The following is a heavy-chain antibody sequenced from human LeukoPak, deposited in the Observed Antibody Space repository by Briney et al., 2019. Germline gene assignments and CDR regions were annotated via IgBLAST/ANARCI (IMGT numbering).Heavy chain of an antibody. CDR2: ISGSVGST. D-gene: IGHD2-2*01. J-gene: IGHJ1*01. Sequence: GGSLRLSCAASGFTFSSYAMSWVRQAPGKGMEWVSAISGSVGSTYYADSVKGRFTISRDNSKNTLYLQMNSLRAEDTAVYYCAKDRAPVVPAATGGEYFQHWGQGTLVTVSS. CDR3: AKDRAPVVPAATGGEYFQH. V-gene: IGHV3-23*01. CDR1: GFTFSSYA.